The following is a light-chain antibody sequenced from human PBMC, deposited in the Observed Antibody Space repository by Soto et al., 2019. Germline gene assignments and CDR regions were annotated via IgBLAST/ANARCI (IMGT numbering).Light chain of an antibody. CDR2: GAS. CDR1: QSITNK. CDR3: QQSNNWPRT. V-gene: IGKV3-15*01. J-gene: IGKJ1*01. Sequence: EIEMTQSPATLSVSPGERATLSCRASQSITNKLAWYQQKPGQAPRLLIYGASTRASGIPARFSGSGSGTDFTLTISSLQSEDLAVYYCQQSNNWPRTFGQGTKVEI.